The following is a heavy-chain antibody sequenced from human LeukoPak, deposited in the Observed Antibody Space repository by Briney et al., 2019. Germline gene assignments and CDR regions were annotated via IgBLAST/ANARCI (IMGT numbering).Heavy chain of an antibody. CDR3: ARSPLRFLEWFDYYGMDV. CDR1: GFTFSSYS. D-gene: IGHD3-3*01. J-gene: IGHJ6*02. CDR2: ISSSSSYI. V-gene: IGHV3-21*01. Sequence: GGSLRLSCAASGFTFSSYSMNWVRQAPGKGLEWVSSISSSSSYIYYADSVKGRFTISRDNAKNSLYLQMNSLRAEDTAVYYCARSPLRFLEWFDYYGMDVWGQGTTVTVPS.